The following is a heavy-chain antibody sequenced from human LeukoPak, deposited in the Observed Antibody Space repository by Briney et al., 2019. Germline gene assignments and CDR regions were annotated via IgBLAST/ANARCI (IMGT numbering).Heavy chain of an antibody. CDR1: GFTFSSYS. D-gene: IGHD2-2*01. J-gene: IGHJ4*02. V-gene: IGHV3-21*04. CDR2: ISSSSSYI. CDR3: AKTDIVVVPAASLDY. Sequence: GGSLRLSCAASGFTFSSYSMNWVRQAPGKGLEWVSSISSSSSYIYYADSVKGRFTISRDNAKNSLYLQMNSLRAEDTAVYYCAKTDIVVVPAASLDYWGQGTLVTVSS.